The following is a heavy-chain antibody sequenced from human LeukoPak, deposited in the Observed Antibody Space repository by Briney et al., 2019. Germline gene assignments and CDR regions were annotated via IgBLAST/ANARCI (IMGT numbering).Heavy chain of an antibody. CDR2: ISYDGSNK. V-gene: IGHV3-30-3*01. J-gene: IGHJ5*02. CDR1: GFTFSSYA. D-gene: IGHD6-6*01. Sequence: HSGRSLRLSCAASGFTFSSYAMHWVRQAPGKGLEWVAVISYDGSNKYYADSVKGRFTISRDNSKNTLYLQMNSLRAEDTAVYYCARDPRRWSIAARQSYWFDPWGQGTLVTVSS. CDR3: ARDPRRWSIAARQSYWFDP.